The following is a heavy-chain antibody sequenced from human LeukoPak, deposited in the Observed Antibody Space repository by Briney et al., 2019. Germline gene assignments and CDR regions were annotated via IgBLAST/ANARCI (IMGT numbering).Heavy chain of an antibody. Sequence: ASVKVSCKASGGTFSSYAINWVRQATGQGLEWMGWMNPNSGSTGYAQKFQGRVTMTRNTSISTAYMELSSLRSEDTAVYYCARGPERVIKVLRFLEWLLKEMDVWGQGTTVTVSS. CDR2: MNPNSGST. D-gene: IGHD3-3*01. CDR3: ARGPERVIKVLRFLEWLLKEMDV. CDR1: GGTFSSYA. V-gene: IGHV1-8*02. J-gene: IGHJ6*02.